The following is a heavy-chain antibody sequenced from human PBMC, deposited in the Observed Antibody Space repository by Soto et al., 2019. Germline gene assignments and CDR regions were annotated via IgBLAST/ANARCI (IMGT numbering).Heavy chain of an antibody. CDR2: ISGTGGTT. V-gene: IGHV3-23*01. Sequence: GGSLRLSCTASGFTFTSYAMSWVRQAPAKGLEWVSVISGTGGTTYHAGSVKGRSTISRDNSKNTLYLQMNSLRGEDTAVYYCAKFPEYSAYDGSYFDYWGHGTLVTVSS. CDR3: AKFPEYSAYDGSYFDY. CDR1: GFTFTSYA. J-gene: IGHJ4*01. D-gene: IGHD5-12*01.